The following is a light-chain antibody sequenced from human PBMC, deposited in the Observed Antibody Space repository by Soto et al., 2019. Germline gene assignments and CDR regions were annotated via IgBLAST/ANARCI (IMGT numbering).Light chain of an antibody. Sequence: EIVLTQSPATLSVSPGEGATLSCRASESVGSLLAWYQQKPGQAPRLLIYRASTRAAGLPVRFSGSGSETDFTLTISSLQSEDFAVYYCQQYNKWPITFGQGTRLEI. CDR3: QQYNKWPIT. V-gene: IGKV3-15*01. CDR1: ESVGSL. J-gene: IGKJ5*01. CDR2: RAS.